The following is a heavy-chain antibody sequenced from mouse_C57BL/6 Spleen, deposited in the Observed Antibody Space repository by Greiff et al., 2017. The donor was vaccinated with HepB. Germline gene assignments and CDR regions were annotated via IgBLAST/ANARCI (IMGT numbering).Heavy chain of an antibody. D-gene: IGHD4-1*01. CDR2: ISDGGSYT. V-gene: IGHV5-4*01. CDR1: GFTFSSYA. J-gene: IGHJ2*01. CDR3: ARDKKLTGYFDY. Sequence: EVMLVESGGGLVKPGGSLKLSCAASGFTFSSYAMSWVRQTPEKRLEWVATISDGGSYTYYPDNVKGRFTISRDNAKNNLYLQMSHLKSEDTAMYYCARDKKLTGYFDYWGQGTTLTVSS.